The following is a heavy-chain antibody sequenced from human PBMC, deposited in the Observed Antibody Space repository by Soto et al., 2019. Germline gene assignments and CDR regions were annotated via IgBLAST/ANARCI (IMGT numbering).Heavy chain of an antibody. V-gene: IGHV4-30-2*01. CDR1: GGSISSGGYS. CDR2: IYHSGST. D-gene: IGHD3-10*01. CDR3: ARLSRSMASLDY. Sequence: PSETLSLTCTVSGGSISSGGYSWSWIRQPPGKGLEWIGYIYHSGSTYYNPSLKSRVTISVDRSKNQFSLKLSSVTAADTAVYYCARLSRSMASLDYWGQGTLVTVSS. J-gene: IGHJ4*02.